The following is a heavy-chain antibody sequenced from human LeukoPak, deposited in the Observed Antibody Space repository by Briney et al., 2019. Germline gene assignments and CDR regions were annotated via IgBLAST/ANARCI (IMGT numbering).Heavy chain of an antibody. D-gene: IGHD6-6*01. CDR3: ARDLRSSSSSGINYYGMDV. CDR2: IYYSGST. Sequence: PSETLSLTCTVSGGSISRSGYYWSWIRQHPGKGLEWIGYIYYSGSTYYNPSLKSRVTISVDTSKNQFSLKLSSVTAADTAVYYCARDLRSSSSSGINYYGMDVWGQGTTVTVSS. CDR1: GGSISRSGYY. V-gene: IGHV4-31*03. J-gene: IGHJ6*02.